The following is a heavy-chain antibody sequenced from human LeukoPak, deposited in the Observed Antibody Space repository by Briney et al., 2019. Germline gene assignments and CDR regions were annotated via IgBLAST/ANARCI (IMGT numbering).Heavy chain of an antibody. V-gene: IGHV1-2*02. CDR3: MRGGGSSWSDY. D-gene: IGHD6-13*01. J-gene: IGHJ4*02. CDR1: GYTFTGYY. CDR2: INPNSGGK. Sequence: ASVKVSCKASGYTFTGYYMHWVRQAPGQGLEWMGWINPNSGGKNYAQKFQGRVTMTRDTSISTVYMELTSLRSDDTAVYYCMRGGGSSWSDYWGQGTLVSVSS.